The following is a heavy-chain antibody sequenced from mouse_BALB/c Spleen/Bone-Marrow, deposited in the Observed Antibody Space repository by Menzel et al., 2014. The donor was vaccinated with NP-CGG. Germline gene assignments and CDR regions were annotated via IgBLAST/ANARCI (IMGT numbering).Heavy chain of an antibody. V-gene: IGHV7-1*02. J-gene: IGHJ3*01. CDR1: GFTFSDFS. CDR2: SRNKAKYYTT. D-gene: IGHD2-10*02. Sequence: EVQVVESGGGLVQPGDSLRLSCATSGFTFSDFSMEWVRQPPGKRLEWIAASRNKAKYYTTEYSASVKGRFIVSRDTSQSVLYLQMNALRAEDTAIYYCARDVGYGNYFVYWGQGTLVTVSA. CDR3: ARDVGYGNYFVY.